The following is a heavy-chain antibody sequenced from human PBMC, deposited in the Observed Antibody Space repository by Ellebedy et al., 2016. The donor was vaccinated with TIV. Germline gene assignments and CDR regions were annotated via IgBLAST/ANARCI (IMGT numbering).Heavy chain of an antibody. CDR3: ARDAMRGGDFDY. CDR2: IKEDGSEK. V-gene: IGHV3-7*01. J-gene: IGHJ4*02. D-gene: IGHD2-2*01. Sequence: GESLKISCAASGFTFSSYYMGWVRQAPGRGLEWVANIKEDGSEKYYVDSVKGRFTISRDNAKNSLSLQMNSLRAEDTALYYCARDAMRGGDFDYWGQGTLVTVSS. CDR1: GFTFSSYY.